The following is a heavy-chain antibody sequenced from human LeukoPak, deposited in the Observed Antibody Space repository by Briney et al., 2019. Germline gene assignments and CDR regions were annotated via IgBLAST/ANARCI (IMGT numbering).Heavy chain of an antibody. Sequence: PGGSLRLSCAASGFTFSSYWMHWVRQAPGKGLVWVSRINSDGSSTNYADSVKGRFTISRDNAKNTLYLQMNNLRREDTALYYCARAVAARSYFYYMDVWGKGTTVTVSS. D-gene: IGHD6-6*01. CDR1: GFTFSSYW. CDR2: INSDGSST. J-gene: IGHJ6*03. CDR3: ARAVAARSYFYYMDV. V-gene: IGHV3-74*01.